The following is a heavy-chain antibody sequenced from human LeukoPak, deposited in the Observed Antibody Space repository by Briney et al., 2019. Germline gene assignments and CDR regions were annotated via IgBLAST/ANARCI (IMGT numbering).Heavy chain of an antibody. CDR1: GFTFSSYS. Sequence: PGGSLRLSCAASGFTFSSYSMNWVRQAPGKGLEWVSSISSSSSYIYYADSVKGRFTISRDNSKNTLYLQMNSLKAEDTAVYYCARDRYCGGDCYSGAFDIWGQGTMVTVSS. D-gene: IGHD2-21*02. V-gene: IGHV3-21*01. J-gene: IGHJ3*02. CDR2: ISSSSSYI. CDR3: ARDRYCGGDCYSGAFDI.